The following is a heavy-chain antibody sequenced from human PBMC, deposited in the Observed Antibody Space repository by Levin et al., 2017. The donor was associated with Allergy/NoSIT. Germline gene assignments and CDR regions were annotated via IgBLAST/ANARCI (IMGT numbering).Heavy chain of an antibody. CDR1: GGSISSSSYY. CDR3: ARAPIPRSPFDY. J-gene: IGHJ4*02. Sequence: SETLSLTCTVSGGSISSSSYYWGWIRQPPGKGLEWIGSIYYSASTYYNPSLKSRVTISVDTSKNQFSLKLSSVTAADTAVYYCARAPIPRSPFDYWGQGTLVTVSS. CDR2: IYYSAST. V-gene: IGHV4-39*01. D-gene: IGHD1-14*01.